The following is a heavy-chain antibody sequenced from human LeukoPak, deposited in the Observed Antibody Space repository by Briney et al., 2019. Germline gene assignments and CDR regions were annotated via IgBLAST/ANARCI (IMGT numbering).Heavy chain of an antibody. V-gene: IGHV1-18*01. J-gene: IGHJ4*02. D-gene: IGHD3-3*01. CDR3: ARDLEYYDFWSSPISGY. Sequence: ASVKVSCKASGYTFTSYDINWVRQAPGQGLELMGFISAYNGYTNYAQKLQGRVTMTTHTSTSTAYMELRRLRSDDTDVYYCARDLEYYDFWSSPISGYWGQGTLVTVSS. CDR1: GYTFTSYD. CDR2: ISAYNGYT.